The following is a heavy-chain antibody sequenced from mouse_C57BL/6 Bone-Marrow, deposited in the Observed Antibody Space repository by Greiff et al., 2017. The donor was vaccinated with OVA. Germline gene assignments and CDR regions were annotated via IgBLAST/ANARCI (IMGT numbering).Heavy chain of an antibody. CDR1: GYAFSSYW. D-gene: IGHD1-1*01. V-gene: IGHV1-80*01. J-gene: IGHJ4*01. Sequence: QVQLKESGAELVKPGASVKISCKASGYAFSSYWMNWVKQRPGKGLEWIGQIYPGDGDTNYNGKFKGKATLTADKSSSTAYMQLSSLTSEDSAVYFCARGRDYYGSIWSYYAMDYWGQGTSVTVSS. CDR3: ARGRDYYGSIWSYYAMDY. CDR2: IYPGDGDT.